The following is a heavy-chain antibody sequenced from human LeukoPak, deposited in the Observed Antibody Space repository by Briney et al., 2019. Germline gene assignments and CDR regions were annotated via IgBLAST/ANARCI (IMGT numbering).Heavy chain of an antibody. V-gene: IGHV4-59*08. Sequence: SETLSLTCTVSGGSISSYYWSWIRQPPGKGVEYIGYIYYSGSTNYNPSLKSRVTISVDTSKSQFSLRLTSVTAADTAVYYCARHFGSYWYFDLWGRGTLVTVSS. D-gene: IGHD3-10*01. CDR3: ARHFGSYWYFDL. CDR2: IYYSGST. CDR1: GGSISSYY. J-gene: IGHJ2*01.